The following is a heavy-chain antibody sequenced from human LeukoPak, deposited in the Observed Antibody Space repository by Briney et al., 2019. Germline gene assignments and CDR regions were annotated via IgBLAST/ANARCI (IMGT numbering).Heavy chain of an antibody. D-gene: IGHD3-22*01. Sequence: GGSLRLSCAASGFTFSSYGMHWVRQAPGKGLEWVAFIRYDGSNKYYADSVKGRFTISRDNSKNTLYLQMNSLRVEDTAVYYCAKDRPNYYDSSGHYYRRDGDYWGQGTLVTVSS. J-gene: IGHJ4*02. CDR2: IRYDGSNK. V-gene: IGHV3-30*02. CDR1: GFTFSSYG. CDR3: AKDRPNYYDSSGHYYRRDGDY.